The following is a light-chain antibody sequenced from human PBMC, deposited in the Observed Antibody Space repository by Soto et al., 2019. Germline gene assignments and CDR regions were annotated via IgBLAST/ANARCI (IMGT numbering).Light chain of an antibody. V-gene: IGKV3D-20*01. CDR2: DAS. CDR1: QSVSSSY. J-gene: IGKJ2*01. CDR3: QQYCNSPYT. Sequence: EIVLTQSPATLSLSPGERATLSCGASQSVSSSYLAWYQQKPGLAPRLLIYDASSRATGIPDRFSGSGSGTAFTLTISRLEPEDFAVDYCQQYCNSPYTFGQGTKLEIK.